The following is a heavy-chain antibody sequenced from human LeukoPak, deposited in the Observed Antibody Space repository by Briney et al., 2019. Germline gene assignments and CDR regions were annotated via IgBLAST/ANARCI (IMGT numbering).Heavy chain of an antibody. CDR2: INHSGST. CDR3: ARHMGGGLDY. Sequence: NTSETLSLTCAVYGGSFSGYYWSWIRQPPGKGLEWIGEINHSGSTNYNPSLKSRVTISVDTSKNQFTLKLSSVTAADTAVYYCARHMGGGLDYWGQGTLVTVSS. CDR1: GGSFSGYY. V-gene: IGHV4-34*01. D-gene: IGHD2-21*01. J-gene: IGHJ4*02.